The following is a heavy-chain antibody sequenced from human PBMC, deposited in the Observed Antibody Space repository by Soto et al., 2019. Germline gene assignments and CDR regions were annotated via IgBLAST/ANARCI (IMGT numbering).Heavy chain of an antibody. CDR3: AKEVAVAGDFDY. CDR2: ISSDGNTK. J-gene: IGHJ4*01. D-gene: IGHD6-19*01. CDR1: GFTFSGYG. Sequence: GALRLSCVASGFTFSGYGIHWVRQAPGKGLEWVAVISSDGNTKYYADSVKGRFTISRDNSKNTLYLQMDSLRPEDTAVYYCAKEVAVAGDFDYWGHGTLVTVSS. V-gene: IGHV3-30*18.